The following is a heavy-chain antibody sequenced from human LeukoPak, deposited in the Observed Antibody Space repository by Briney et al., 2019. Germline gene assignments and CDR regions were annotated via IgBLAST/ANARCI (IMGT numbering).Heavy chain of an antibody. CDR3: ASFFCTSGLCYYLDY. D-gene: IGHD2-8*01. CDR2: INTNTGNP. CDR1: GYTFTSNA. J-gene: IGHJ4*02. Sequence: ASVKVSCKASGYTFTSNALGGVRQAPGQGLEWMGWINTNTGNPTYAQGFTGRFVFSLDTSDNTAYLQISSLQAEDTAVYYCASFFCTSGLCYYLDYWGQGTLVTVSS. V-gene: IGHV7-4-1*02.